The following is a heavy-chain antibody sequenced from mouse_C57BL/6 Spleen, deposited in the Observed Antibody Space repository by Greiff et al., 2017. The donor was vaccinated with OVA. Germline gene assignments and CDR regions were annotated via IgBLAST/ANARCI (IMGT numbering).Heavy chain of an antibody. Sequence: QVQLQQSGAELVRPGASVTLSCKASGYTFTDYEMHWVKQTPVHGLEWIGAIDPETGGTAYNQKFKGKAILTADKSSSTAYMELRSLTSEDSAVYYCTRSWTTRYFDYWGQGTTLTVSS. CDR1: GYTFTDYE. D-gene: IGHD1-1*01. CDR3: TRSWTTRYFDY. V-gene: IGHV1-15*01. CDR2: IDPETGGT. J-gene: IGHJ2*01.